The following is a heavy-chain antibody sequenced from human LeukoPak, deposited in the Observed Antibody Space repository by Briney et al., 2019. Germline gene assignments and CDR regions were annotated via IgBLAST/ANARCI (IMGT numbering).Heavy chain of an antibody. V-gene: IGHV4-59*01. CDR1: GGSISGYY. Sequence: PSETLSLTCTVSGGSISGYYWSWIRQPPGKGLEWIGYIYYSGSTKYIPSLKSRVTMSVDTSRNQFSLKLSSVTAADTAVYYCARGGLENGYHSNDGFDIWGQGTMVTVSS. CDR2: IYYSGST. J-gene: IGHJ3*02. D-gene: IGHD3-22*01. CDR3: ARGGLENGYHSNDGFDI.